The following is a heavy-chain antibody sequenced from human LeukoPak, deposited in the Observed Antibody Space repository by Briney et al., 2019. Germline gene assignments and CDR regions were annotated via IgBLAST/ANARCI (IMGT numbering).Heavy chain of an antibody. CDR1: GFIFSTYG. J-gene: IGHJ4*02. Sequence: GGSLRLSCAASGFIFSTYGMYGVRQARGKGVEGVAFIRHDGSIKKYADSVKGRSTIPRDNSKNTLYLQMNSLRAEDTAVYYCAKDSLADIDYWGQGTLVTVSS. CDR3: AKDSLADIDY. CDR2: IRHDGSIK. V-gene: IGHV3-30*02. D-gene: IGHD3-16*01.